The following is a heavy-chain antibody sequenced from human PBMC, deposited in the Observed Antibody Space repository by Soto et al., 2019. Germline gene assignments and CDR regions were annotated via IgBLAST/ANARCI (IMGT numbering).Heavy chain of an antibody. CDR2: IKQDGSEK. Sequence: EVQLVESGGGLVQPGGSLRLSCVASGFTFSSYWMNWVRQAPGKGLEWVANIKQDGSEKYYVDSVKGRFTISRDNAKSSLYLQMNGLSAEYTAVYYCASDILTCDHKNYWGQGTLVTVSS. D-gene: IGHD3-9*01. V-gene: IGHV3-7*01. J-gene: IGHJ4*02. CDR3: ASDILTCDHKNY. CDR1: GFTFSSYW.